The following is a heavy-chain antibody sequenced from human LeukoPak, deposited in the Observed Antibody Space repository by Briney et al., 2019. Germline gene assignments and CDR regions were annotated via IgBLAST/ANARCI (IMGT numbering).Heavy chain of an antibody. V-gene: IGHV3-30*02. CDR1: GFSFSNSG. J-gene: IGHJ4*02. CDR2: IRYDGSNK. Sequence: GESLKISCAASGFSFSNSGMHWVRQAPGKGLEWVAFIRYDGSNKYYADSVKGRFTISRDNSENTLYLHMNSLRAEDTAVYYCAKNTYGSGSYYPVDYWGQGTLVTVSS. CDR3: AKNTYGSGSYYPVDY. D-gene: IGHD3-10*01.